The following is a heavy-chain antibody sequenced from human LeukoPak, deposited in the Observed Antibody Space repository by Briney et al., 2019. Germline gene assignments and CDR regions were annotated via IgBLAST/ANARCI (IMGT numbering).Heavy chain of an antibody. CDR2: INHSGST. CDR1: GGSFSGYY. V-gene: IGHV4-34*01. D-gene: IGHD2-2*01. CDR3: VRHPVPYCRSSTCYGGFD. J-gene: IGHJ4*02. Sequence: SETLSLTCAVYGGSFSGYYWSWIRQPPGKGLEWIGEINHSGSTNYNPSLKSRVTISVDTSKNQFSLTLSSATAADTAVYYCVRHPVPYCRSSTCYGGFDWGQGTLVTVSS.